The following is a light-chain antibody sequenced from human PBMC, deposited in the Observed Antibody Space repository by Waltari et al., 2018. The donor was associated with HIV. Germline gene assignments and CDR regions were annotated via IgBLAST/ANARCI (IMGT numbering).Light chain of an antibody. Sequence: QSVLPQSPSASGPPGQGVTISCSGTSSNIGSNYVYCYQHPPGTAPKLLIYGIKQRPPGAPGLSSATKAGTAASPAISGLRAEEEADYYCAAWDDSLSGRVFGGGTKLTVL. CDR3: AAWDDSLSGRV. J-gene: IGLJ3*02. CDR2: GIK. V-gene: IGLV1-47*01. CDR1: SSNIGSNY.